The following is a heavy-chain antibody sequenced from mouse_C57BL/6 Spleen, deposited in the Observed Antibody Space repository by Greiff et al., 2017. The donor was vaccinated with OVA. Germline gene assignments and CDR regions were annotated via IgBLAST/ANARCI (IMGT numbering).Heavy chain of an antibody. CDR2: IDPSDSYT. V-gene: IGHV1-50*01. CDR1: GYTFTSYW. CDR3: ASSSGSRAMDY. Sequence: VQLQQPGAELVKPGASVKLSCKASGYTFTSYWMQWVKQRPGQGLEWIGEIDPSDSYTNYNQKFKGKATLTVDTSSSTAYMQLSSLTSEDSAVYYCASSSGSRAMDYWGQGTSVTVSS. J-gene: IGHJ4*01. D-gene: IGHD1-3*01.